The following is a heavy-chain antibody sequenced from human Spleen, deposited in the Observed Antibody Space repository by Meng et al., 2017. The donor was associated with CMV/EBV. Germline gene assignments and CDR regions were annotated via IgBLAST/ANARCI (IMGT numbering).Heavy chain of an antibody. CDR3: ARERGMGSTAGAMDV. CDR1: YTLSSYE. D-gene: IGHD1-26*01. Sequence: YTLSSYEISWVRQAPGQGLEWMGWISAYNGDTNTKYGRKFQGRVTLTTDTSTNTAYMELRSLRSDDTAIYYCARERGMGSTAGAMDVWGQGTTVTVSS. V-gene: IGHV1-18*01. CDR2: ISAYNGDTNT. J-gene: IGHJ6*02.